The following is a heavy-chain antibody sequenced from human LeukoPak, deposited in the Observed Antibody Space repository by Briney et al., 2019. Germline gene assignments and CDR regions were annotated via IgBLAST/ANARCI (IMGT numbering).Heavy chain of an antibody. D-gene: IGHD6-13*01. J-gene: IGHJ6*03. V-gene: IGHV4-61*02. CDR1: GDSISSGTYY. CDR2: IYISGST. CDR3: ARDRVGQQLVGRNYYYYYMDV. Sequence: PSETLSLTCTVSGDSISSGTYYWSWIRQPAGKKLEWIGRIYISGSTNYNPSLKSRVTISVDTSRNQFSLELNSVTAADTAVYYCARDRVGQQLVGRNYYYYYMDVWGKGTTVTISS.